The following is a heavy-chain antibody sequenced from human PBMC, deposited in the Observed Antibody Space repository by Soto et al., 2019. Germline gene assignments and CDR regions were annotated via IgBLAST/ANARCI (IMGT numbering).Heavy chain of an antibody. D-gene: IGHD2-15*01. CDR3: ARHEGSTSRQADI. J-gene: IGHJ3*02. CDR1: GYSFTSFW. CDR2: IYPGDSDT. V-gene: IGHV5-51*01. Sequence: PGESLKISCQASGYSFTSFWIGWVRQMPGKGLEWMGMIYPGDSDTKYSPSFQGQVTISADKSISTAYLQWSSLKASDTAIYYCARHEGSTSRQADIWGQGTMVTVSS.